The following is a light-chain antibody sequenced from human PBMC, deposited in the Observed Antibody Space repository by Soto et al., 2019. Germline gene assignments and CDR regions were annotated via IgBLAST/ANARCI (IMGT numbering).Light chain of an antibody. V-gene: IGKV3-20*01. Sequence: EIVLTQSPGTLSLSPGERATLSCRVSQSVSSSYLAWYQQKPGQAPRLLIYGASSRATGITDRFSGSGSGTDFTLTISRLEPEDFAVYYCQQYGSSPRTFGQGTKVEIK. CDR2: GAS. CDR1: QSVSSSY. CDR3: QQYGSSPRT. J-gene: IGKJ1*01.